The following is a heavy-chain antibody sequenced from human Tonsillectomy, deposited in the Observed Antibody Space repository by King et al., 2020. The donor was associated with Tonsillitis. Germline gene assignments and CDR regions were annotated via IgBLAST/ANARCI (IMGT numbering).Heavy chain of an antibody. J-gene: IGHJ4*02. CDR1: GGSIISYY. CDR2: IYYSGST. D-gene: IGHD2-21*01. Sequence: VQLPESGPGLVKPSETLSLTCTVSGGSIISYYWTWIRQRPGKGLEWIGYIYYSGSTNFNPSLKSRVTMSADTSKSQFSLRLKSVTAADTAVYYCARQAYCSGAYCSPFDYWGQGTLVTVSS. V-gene: IGHV4-59*08. CDR3: ARQAYCSGAYCSPFDY.